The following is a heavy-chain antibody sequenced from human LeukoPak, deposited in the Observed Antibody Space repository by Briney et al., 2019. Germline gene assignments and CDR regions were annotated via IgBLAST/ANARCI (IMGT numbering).Heavy chain of an antibody. CDR2: INSDGSST. V-gene: IGHV3-74*01. D-gene: IGHD3-10*01. CDR3: AKSRGSGSNMARGVNFDY. Sequence: GGSLRLSCAASGFTFSSYWMHWVRQAPGKGLVWVSRINSDGSSTSYADSVKGRFTISRDNTKNTLYLQMNSLRAEDTAVYYCAKSRGSGSNMARGVNFDYWGQGTLVTVSS. CDR1: GFTFSSYW. J-gene: IGHJ4*02.